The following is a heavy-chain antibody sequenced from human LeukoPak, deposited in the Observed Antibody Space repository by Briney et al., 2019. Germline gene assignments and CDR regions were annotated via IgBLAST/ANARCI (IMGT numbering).Heavy chain of an antibody. J-gene: IGHJ6*03. V-gene: IGHV1-2*02. D-gene: IGHD2-21*01. CDR3: ARGDRPNDYYYYYYMDV. Sequence: ASVKVSCKASGYTFTGYYMHWVRQAPGQGLEWMGWINPNSGGTNYAQKFQGRVTMTRDTSISTAYMELSRLRSDDTAVYYCARGDRPNDYYYYYYMDVWGKGTTVTVSS. CDR2: INPNSGGT. CDR1: GYTFTGYY.